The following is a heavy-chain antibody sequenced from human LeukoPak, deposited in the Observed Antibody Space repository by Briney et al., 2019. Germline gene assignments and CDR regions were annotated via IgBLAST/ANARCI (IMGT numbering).Heavy chain of an antibody. J-gene: IGHJ4*02. CDR3: TKRGVVIRVILVGFHKAAYYFDS. D-gene: IGHD3-22*01. CDR2: ISDSGGST. CDR1: GITLSNYG. Sequence: GGSLRLSCAVSGITLSNYGMSWVRQAPGKGLEWVAGISDSGGSTSYADSVKGRFTISRDNPKNTLYLQMNSLRAEDTAVYFCTKRGVVIRVILVGFHKAAYYFDSWGQGALVTVSS. V-gene: IGHV3-23*01.